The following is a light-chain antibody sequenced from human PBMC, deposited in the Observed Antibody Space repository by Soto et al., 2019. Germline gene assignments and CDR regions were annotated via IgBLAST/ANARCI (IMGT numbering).Light chain of an antibody. J-gene: IGKJ4*01. V-gene: IGKV3-11*01. Sequence: EIVLTQSPATLSVSPGERATLSCRASQSVSSSLAWYQHKPGQAPRLLIYDASNRATGIPARFSGSGSGTDFTLTISSLEPEDFAVYYCQQLSNWPPLTFGGGTKVEIK. CDR2: DAS. CDR1: QSVSSS. CDR3: QQLSNWPPLT.